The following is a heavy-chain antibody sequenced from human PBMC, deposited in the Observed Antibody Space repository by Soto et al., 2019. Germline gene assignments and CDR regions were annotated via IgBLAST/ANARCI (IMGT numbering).Heavy chain of an antibody. D-gene: IGHD2-15*01. J-gene: IGHJ5*02. V-gene: IGHV1-69*13. CDR2: IIPIFGTA. Sequence: ASVKVSCKASGYTFTSYGISWVRQAPGQGLEWMGGIIPIFGTANYAQKFQGRVTITADESTSTAYMELSSLRSEDTAVYYCARGSYCSGGSCGLDPWGQGTLVTVSS. CDR3: ARGSYCSGGSCGLDP. CDR1: GYTFTSYG.